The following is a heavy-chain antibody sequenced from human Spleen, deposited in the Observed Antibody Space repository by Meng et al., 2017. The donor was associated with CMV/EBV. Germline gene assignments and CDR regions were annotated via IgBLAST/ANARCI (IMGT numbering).Heavy chain of an antibody. J-gene: IGHJ6*02. CDR3: ARGSPTTVTTYGMDV. CDR1: GYTFTSYY. Sequence: ASVKVSCKASGYTFTSYYMHWVRQAPGQGLEWMGIINPSGGSTSYAQKFQGRVTMTRDTSTSTVYMELSSLRSEDMAVYYCARGSPTTVTTYGMDVWGQGTTVTVSS. V-gene: IGHV1-46*01. D-gene: IGHD4-17*01. CDR2: INPSGGST.